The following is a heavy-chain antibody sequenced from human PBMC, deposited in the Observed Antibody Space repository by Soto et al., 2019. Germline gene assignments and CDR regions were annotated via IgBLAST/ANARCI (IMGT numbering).Heavy chain of an antibody. Sequence: DVQLLESGGGLVKPGGSLRLSCAASGFTFSSYAMSWVRQAPGKGLEWVSGIRGSGGSTAYADSVKGRFTISRDNSKNTLFLQMNSLRAEDTALYYCAKLLEWGGYSSSPLDYWGQGSLVTVSS. V-gene: IGHV3-23*01. CDR3: AKLLEWGGYSSSPLDY. CDR1: GFTFSSYA. CDR2: IRGSGGST. D-gene: IGHD6-6*01. J-gene: IGHJ4*02.